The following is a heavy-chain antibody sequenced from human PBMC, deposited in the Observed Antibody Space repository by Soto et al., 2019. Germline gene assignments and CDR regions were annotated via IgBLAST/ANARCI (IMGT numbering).Heavy chain of an antibody. CDR1: GGTFSSYT. CDR3: ARARGIAAARTGYFQH. D-gene: IGHD6-13*01. CDR2: IIPILGIA. Sequence: QVQLVQSGAEVKKPGSSVKVSCKASGGTFSSYTISWVRQAPGQGLEWMGRIIPILGIANYAQKFQGRVTITADKSTSTAYMELSSLRSEDTAVYYCARARGIAAARTGYFQHWGQGTLVTVSS. J-gene: IGHJ1*01. V-gene: IGHV1-69*02.